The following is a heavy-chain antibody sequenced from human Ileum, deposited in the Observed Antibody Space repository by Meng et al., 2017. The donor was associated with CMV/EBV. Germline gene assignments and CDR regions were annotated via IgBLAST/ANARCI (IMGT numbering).Heavy chain of an antibody. CDR1: GFTFSSYA. CDR3: AKSRIVTGTNWN. V-gene: IGHV3-23*01. J-gene: IGHJ4*02. CDR2: ISGSGGST. Sequence: GGSLRLSCAASGFTFSSYAMHWVRQAPGKGLEWVSAISGSGGSTYYADSVKGRFTISRDNSKNTLYLQMNSLRAEDTAVYYCAKSRIVTGTNWNWGQGTLVTVSS. D-gene: IGHD1-7*01.